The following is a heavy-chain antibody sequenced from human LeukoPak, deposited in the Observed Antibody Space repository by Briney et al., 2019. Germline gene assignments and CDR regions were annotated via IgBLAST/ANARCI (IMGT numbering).Heavy chain of an antibody. J-gene: IGHJ3*02. V-gene: IGHV3-48*01. CDR3: ARESTYI. CDR1: EFSFSSYS. Sequence: PGGSLRLSCAASEFSFSSYSMNWVRQAPGKGLEWLSYITGRSSIIYYADSVKGRFTISRDNAKNSLYLQMNSLRAEDTAVYYCARESTYIWGQGTMVTVSS. CDR2: ITGRSSII.